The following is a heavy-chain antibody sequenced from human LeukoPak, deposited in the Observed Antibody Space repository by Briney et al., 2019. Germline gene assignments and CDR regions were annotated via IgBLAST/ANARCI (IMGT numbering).Heavy chain of an antibody. CDR2: IYTSGST. CDR3: ARANRGSYRGAFDI. D-gene: IGHD1-26*01. CDR1: GGSISSGSYY. V-gene: IGHV4-61*02. Sequence: SETLSLTCTVPGGSISSGSYYWSWIRQPAGKGLEWIARIYTSGSTNYNPSLKSRVTISVDTSKNQFSLKLSSVTAADTAVYYCARANRGSYRGAFDIWGQGTMVTVSS. J-gene: IGHJ3*02.